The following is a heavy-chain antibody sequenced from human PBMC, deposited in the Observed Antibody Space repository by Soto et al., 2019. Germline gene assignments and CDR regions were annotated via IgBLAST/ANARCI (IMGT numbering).Heavy chain of an antibody. D-gene: IGHD6-19*01. CDR3: AKSGSSGWYGWFDP. V-gene: IGHV2-5*01. J-gene: IGHJ5*02. CDR1: GFSLRTSGVG. CDR2: IYWNDDK. Sequence: SGPTLVYPTPALTLTCIFSGFSLRTSGVGVGWIRQPPGKALEWLGFIYWNDDKRYSPSLKSRLTITKDTSKNQVVLTMTNMDPVDTATYYCAKSGSSGWYGWFDPWGQGTLVTVSS.